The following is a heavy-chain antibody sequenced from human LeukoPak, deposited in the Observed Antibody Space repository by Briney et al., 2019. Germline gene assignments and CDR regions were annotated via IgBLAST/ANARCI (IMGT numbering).Heavy chain of an antibody. J-gene: IGHJ6*02. CDR1: GFTFSSYA. V-gene: IGHV3-64*04. Sequence: GGSLRLSCSASGFTFSSYAMHWVRQAPGKGLEYVSAISSNGGSTYYADSVKGRFTISRDNSKNTLYLQMNSLRAEDTAVYYCAREPEGDFWSGYYPYGMDVWGQGTTVTVSS. D-gene: IGHD3-3*01. CDR3: AREPEGDFWSGYYPYGMDV. CDR2: ISSNGGST.